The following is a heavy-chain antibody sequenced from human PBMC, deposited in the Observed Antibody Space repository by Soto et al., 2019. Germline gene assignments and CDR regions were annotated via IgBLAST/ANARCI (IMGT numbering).Heavy chain of an antibody. Sequence: SVKVSCKASGGTFSSYAISWVRQAPGQGLEWMGGIIPIFGTANYAQKFQGRVTITADESTSTAYMELSSLRSEDTAVYYCATRQVPAARYYYYGMDVWGHRTTVTVSS. CDR2: IIPIFGTA. D-gene: IGHD2-2*01. CDR1: GGTFSSYA. V-gene: IGHV1-69*13. CDR3: ATRQVPAARYYYYGMDV. J-gene: IGHJ6*02.